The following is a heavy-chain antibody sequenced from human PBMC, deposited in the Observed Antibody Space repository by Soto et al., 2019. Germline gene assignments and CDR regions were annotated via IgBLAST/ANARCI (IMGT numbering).Heavy chain of an antibody. CDR2: ISSSSSYI. CDR1: GFTFSSYS. J-gene: IGHJ6*02. D-gene: IGHD3-3*01. V-gene: IGHV3-21*01. Sequence: EVQLVESGGGLVKPGGSLRLSCAASGFTFSSYSMNWVRQAPGKGLEWVSSISSSSSYIYYADSVKGRFTISRDNAKNSLYYCASLFGVATRPTYGMDVWGQGTTVTVSS. CDR3: DV.